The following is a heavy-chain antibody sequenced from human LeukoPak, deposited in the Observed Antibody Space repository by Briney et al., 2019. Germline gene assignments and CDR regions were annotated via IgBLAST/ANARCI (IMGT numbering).Heavy chain of an antibody. CDR3: ASGYDYVY. Sequence: PSETLSLTCTVSGGSISSYYWSWIRQPPGKGLEWIGYIYYSGSTNYNPSLKSRVTISVDTSKNQFSLKLSSVTAADTAVYYCASGYDYVYWGQGTLVTVSS. CDR2: IYYSGST. J-gene: IGHJ4*02. V-gene: IGHV4-59*01. D-gene: IGHD5-12*01. CDR1: GGSISSYY.